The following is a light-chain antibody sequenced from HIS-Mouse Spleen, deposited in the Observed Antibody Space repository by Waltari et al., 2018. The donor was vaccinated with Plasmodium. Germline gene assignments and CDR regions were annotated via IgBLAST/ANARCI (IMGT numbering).Light chain of an antibody. CDR3: QQYNNWSFT. CDR1: QGVSSN. J-gene: IGKJ3*01. V-gene: IGKV3-15*01. Sequence: EIVMTQSPATLSVSPGERATLSCRASQGVSSNLSWYQQKPGQAPRLLIYGASTRATGIPARFSGSGYGTEFNLTIRSLQSEDFAVYYCQQYNNWSFTFGPGTKVAIK. CDR2: GAS.